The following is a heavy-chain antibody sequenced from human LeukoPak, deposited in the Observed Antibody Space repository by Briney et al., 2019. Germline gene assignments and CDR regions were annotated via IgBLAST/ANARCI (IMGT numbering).Heavy chain of an antibody. D-gene: IGHD2-8*01. CDR3: ARDHCTNGVCYTQGY. CDR2: MNPNSGNT. J-gene: IGHJ4*02. Sequence: ASVKVSCKASGYTFTSYDFNWVRQATGQGLEWMGWMNPNSGNTGYAQKFQGRVTITRNTSISTAYMELSSLRSEDTAVYYCARDHCTNGVCYTQGYWGQGTLVTVSS. V-gene: IGHV1-8*03. CDR1: GYTFTSYD.